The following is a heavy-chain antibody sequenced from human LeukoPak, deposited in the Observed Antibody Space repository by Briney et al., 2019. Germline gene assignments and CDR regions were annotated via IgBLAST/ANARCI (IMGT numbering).Heavy chain of an antibody. V-gene: IGHV3-21*01. CDR1: RFTFSSYS. J-gene: IGHJ4*02. D-gene: IGHD5-18*01. Sequence: GGSLRLSCAASRFTFSSYSMNWVRQAPGKGLEWVSSISSSSSYIYYADSVKGRFTISRDNAKNSLYLQMNSLRAEDTAVYYCARASHVDTARVGYWGQGTLVTVSS. CDR2: ISSSSSYI. CDR3: ARASHVDTARVGY.